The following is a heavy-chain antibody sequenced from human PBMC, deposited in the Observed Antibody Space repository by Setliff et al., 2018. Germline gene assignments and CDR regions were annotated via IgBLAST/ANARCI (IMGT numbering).Heavy chain of an antibody. CDR2: INVGNGNT. CDR3: ARQGGNYYFQY. V-gene: IGHV1-3*03. Sequence: GASVKVSCKASGYTLTNYPIHWLRQAPGQRPEWMGWINVGNGNTKYSQEFQGRVTLTRDTSASTAYVELSSLTSEDMAVYYCARQGGNYYFQYWGQGTLVTVSS. J-gene: IGHJ4*02. D-gene: IGHD3-16*01. CDR1: GYTLTNYP.